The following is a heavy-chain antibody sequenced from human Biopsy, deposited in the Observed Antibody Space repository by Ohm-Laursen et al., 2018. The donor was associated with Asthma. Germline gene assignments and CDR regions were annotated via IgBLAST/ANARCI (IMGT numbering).Heavy chain of an antibody. J-gene: IGHJ4*02. V-gene: IGHV4-39*01. CDR2: IYYSGST. Sequence: SDTLSLTCTVSGGSISSSSYYWGWIRRPPGKGLECIGTIYYSGSTYYNPSLKSRVTLSVDASKNQFSLKLTSVTAADTAVYYCVSPPGYWGQGTRVTVSS. CDR3: VSPPGY. CDR1: GGSISSSSYY.